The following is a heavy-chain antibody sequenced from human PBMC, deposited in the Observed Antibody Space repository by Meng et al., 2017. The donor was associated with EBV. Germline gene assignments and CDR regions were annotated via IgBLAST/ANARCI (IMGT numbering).Heavy chain of an antibody. V-gene: IGHV1-2*06. Sequence: RVAESGADVEKPGASVEVSCEASGYTFTGYYMHWVRQAPGQGLEWMGRINPTSGGTNYAQKFQGRVNMTRDTSISTAYMELSRLRSDDTAVYYCAKGADLAAAGTFWFDPWGQGTLVTVSS. CDR3: AKGADLAAAGTFWFDP. CDR2: INPTSGGT. CDR1: GYTFTGYY. J-gene: IGHJ5*02. D-gene: IGHD6-13*01.